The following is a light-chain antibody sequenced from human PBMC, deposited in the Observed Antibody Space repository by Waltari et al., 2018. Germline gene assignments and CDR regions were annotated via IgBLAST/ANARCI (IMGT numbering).Light chain of an antibody. Sequence: EIVLTQSPGTLSLSPGERATLSCRASQSVGRSLVWYQQKPGQAPRLLIYHASTRATGIPDRFSASGSETDFSLTISRLEPEDCAVYYCQKYERLPATFGQGTKVEIK. CDR3: QKYERLPAT. J-gene: IGKJ1*01. CDR2: HAS. V-gene: IGKV3-20*01. CDR1: QSVGRS.